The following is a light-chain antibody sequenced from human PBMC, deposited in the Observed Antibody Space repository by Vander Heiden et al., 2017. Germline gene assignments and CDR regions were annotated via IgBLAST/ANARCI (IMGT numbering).Light chain of an antibody. Sequence: DIQMTQSPSSLSASIGDRVTITCRASQSISNYLDWYQQKPGKAPNLLSYAASSLQSGVPSRFSASGAGTDFTLTISSLQPEDFATYYCQQSYSIPWAFGQGTKVEIK. J-gene: IGKJ1*01. CDR1: QSISNY. CDR3: QQSYSIPWA. CDR2: AAS. V-gene: IGKV1-39*01.